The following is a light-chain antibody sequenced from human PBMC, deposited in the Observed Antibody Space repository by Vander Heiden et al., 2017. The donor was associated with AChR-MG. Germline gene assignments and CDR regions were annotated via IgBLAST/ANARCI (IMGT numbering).Light chain of an antibody. V-gene: IGLV3-21*03. J-gene: IGLJ3*02. CDR2: DDS. CDR3: QLWDSSSDHHWV. CDR1: NIGSKS. Sequence: SYVPTQPPSVSVAPGKTARITCGGNNIGSKSAHGYQQKPGQAPVLVVYDDSDRPSGIPERLSGSKSGNTATLTISRVEAGDEADYYCQLWDSSSDHHWVFGGGTKVTVL.